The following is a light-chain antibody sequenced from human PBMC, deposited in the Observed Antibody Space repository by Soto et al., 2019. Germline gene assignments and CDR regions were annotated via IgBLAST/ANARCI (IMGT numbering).Light chain of an antibody. CDR2: EVS. Sequence: QSVLTQPCSLSVSPGQSITISCTGTSSDVGGYNYVSWSQQHPGKAPQLMIYEVSKRPSGVSNRFSGSKSGNTASLTISGLQAEDEADYYCSSYTSSSTYVFGTGTKVTVL. CDR3: SSYTSSSTYV. CDR1: SSDVGGYNY. V-gene: IGLV2-14*01. J-gene: IGLJ1*01.